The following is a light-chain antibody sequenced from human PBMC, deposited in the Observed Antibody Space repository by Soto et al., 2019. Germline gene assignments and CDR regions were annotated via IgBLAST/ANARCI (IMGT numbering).Light chain of an antibody. J-gene: IGKJ1*01. CDR2: GSS. CDR1: QSISTSY. V-gene: IGKV3-20*01. Sequence: IVLTQSQGTLSLSSGERATLSCRARQSISTSYLAWYQQKPGQAPRLLIYGSSSRATVIPDRFSGSGSGTDFTLTISSLEPEDFAVYYCQQYGSSPQDTFGQGTK. CDR3: QQYGSSPQDT.